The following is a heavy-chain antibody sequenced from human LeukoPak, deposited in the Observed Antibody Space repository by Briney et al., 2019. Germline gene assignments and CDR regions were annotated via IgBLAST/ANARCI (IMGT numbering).Heavy chain of an antibody. CDR3: ARGGTMVRGVPVHNWFDP. CDR2: INAGNGNT. Sequence: ASVKVSCKASGYTFTSYAMHWVRQAPGQRLEWMGWINAGNGNTKYSQKFQGRVTITRDTSASTAYMELSSLRSEDTAVYYCARGGTMVRGVPVHNWFDPWGQGTLVTVSS. V-gene: IGHV1-3*01. D-gene: IGHD3-10*01. J-gene: IGHJ5*02. CDR1: GYTFTSYA.